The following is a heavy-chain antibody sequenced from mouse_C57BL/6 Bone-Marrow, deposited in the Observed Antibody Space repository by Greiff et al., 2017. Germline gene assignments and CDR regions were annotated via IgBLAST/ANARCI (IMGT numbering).Heavy chain of an antibody. CDR1: GYTFTSYG. D-gene: IGHD1-2*01. Sequence: QVQLQQSGAELARPGASVKLSCKASGYTFTSYGISWVKQRPGQGLEWIGEIYPRSGNTYYNEKFKGKATLTADTSSSTAYMELRSLTSEDSAVYFCANGSNSFDYWGQGTTLTVSS. J-gene: IGHJ2*01. CDR2: IYPRSGNT. CDR3: ANGSNSFDY. V-gene: IGHV1-81*01.